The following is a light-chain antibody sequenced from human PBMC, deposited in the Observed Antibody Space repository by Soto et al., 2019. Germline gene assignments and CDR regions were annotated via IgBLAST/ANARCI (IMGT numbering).Light chain of an antibody. V-gene: IGLV2-14*03. CDR3: SSYTSTASYV. CDR1: SSDIGGYNY. CDR2: YVT. J-gene: IGLJ1*01. Sequence: QSALTQPASVSGSPGQSITISCTGTSSDIGGYNYVSWYQQHPGKAPKLIINYVTNRPSGVSNRFSGSKSGNTASLTISGLQAVDEGDYYCSSYTSTASYVFGTGTKLTVL.